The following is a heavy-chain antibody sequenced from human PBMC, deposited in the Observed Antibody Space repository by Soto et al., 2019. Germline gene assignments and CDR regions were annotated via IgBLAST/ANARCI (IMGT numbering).Heavy chain of an antibody. CDR2: IYYSGST. V-gene: IGHV4-59*01. D-gene: IGHD3-3*01. CDR1: GGSISSYY. CDR3: ARGQGLRFFDY. J-gene: IGHJ4*02. Sequence: SETLSLTCTVSGGSISSYYWSWIRQPPGKGLEWIGYIYYSGSTNYNPSLKSQVTISVDTSKNQFSLKLSSVTAADTAVYYCARGQGLRFFDYWGQGTLVTVSS.